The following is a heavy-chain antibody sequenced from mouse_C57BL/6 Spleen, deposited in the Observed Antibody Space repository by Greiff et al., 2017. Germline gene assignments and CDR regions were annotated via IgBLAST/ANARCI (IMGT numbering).Heavy chain of an antibody. CDR2: ISRGSSTI. V-gene: IGHV5-17*01. D-gene: IGHD1-1*01. CDR3: ARGIITTGYYAMAY. Sequence: EVKLVESGGGLFKPGGSLKLSCAASGFTFSDYGMHWVRQAPEKGLEWVAYISRGSSTIYYADTVKGRFTISIDNAKNTLFLQMTSLRSEDTAMYYFARGIITTGYYAMAYWGQATSVTVSS. J-gene: IGHJ4*01. CDR1: GFTFSDYG.